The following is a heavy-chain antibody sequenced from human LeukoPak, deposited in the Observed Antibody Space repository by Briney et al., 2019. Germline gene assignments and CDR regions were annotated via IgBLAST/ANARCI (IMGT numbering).Heavy chain of an antibody. CDR2: ISWNSSSI. CDR1: GFTFDDYA. V-gene: IGHV3-9*01. J-gene: IGHJ3*02. CDR3: AKDVSDYYDSSGYPSGAFDI. Sequence: GGSLRLSCAASGFTFDDYAMHWVRQAPGKGLEGVSGISWNSSSIGYADSVKGRFTISRDNAKNSLYLQMNSLRAEDTALYYCAKDVSDYYDSSGYPSGAFDIWGQGTMVTVSS. D-gene: IGHD3-22*01.